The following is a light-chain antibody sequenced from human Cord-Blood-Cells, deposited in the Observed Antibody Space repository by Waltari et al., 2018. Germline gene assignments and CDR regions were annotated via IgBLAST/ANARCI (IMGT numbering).Light chain of an antibody. Sequence: EIVLTQSPGTLSLSPGERATLSCRASQSVSSSYLAWYQQKPGQAPRLLIYGASSRATCIPDRVSGSGSGTDFTLTISRLEPEDFAVYYCQQYGSSLMYTFGQGTKLEIK. V-gene: IGKV3-20*01. CDR2: GAS. CDR3: QQYGSSLMYT. J-gene: IGKJ2*01. CDR1: QSVSSSY.